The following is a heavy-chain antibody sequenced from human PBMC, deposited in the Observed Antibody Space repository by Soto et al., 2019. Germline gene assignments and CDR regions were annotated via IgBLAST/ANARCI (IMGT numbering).Heavy chain of an antibody. CDR1: GFTFSSYA. CDR3: AKPGSPGIRFVWFDP. D-gene: IGHD3-3*02. CDR2: ITDDGRNK. V-gene: IGHV3-30-3*02. Sequence: GGSLRLSCAASGFTFSSYAMHWVRQAPGRGLEWVAVITDDGRNKYYADYVKGRFTISRDNSKNTLYLQMNSLRAEDTAVYYCAKPGSPGIRFVWFDPWGQGTLVTVSS. J-gene: IGHJ5*02.